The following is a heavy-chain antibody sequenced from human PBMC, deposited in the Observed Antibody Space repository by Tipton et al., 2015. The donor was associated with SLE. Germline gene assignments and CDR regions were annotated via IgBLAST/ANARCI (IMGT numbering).Heavy chain of an antibody. CDR2: ISGGGGST. CDR1: GFTFSDYY. J-gene: IGHJ4*02. Sequence: SLRLSCAASGFTFSDYYMSWIRQAPGKGLEWVSAISGGGGSTYYADSVKGRFTISRDNSKNTLYLQMNSLRAEDTAVYYCAKDRGEAQPIGYWGQGTLVTVSS. D-gene: IGHD3-16*01. V-gene: IGHV3-23*01. CDR3: AKDRGEAQPIGY.